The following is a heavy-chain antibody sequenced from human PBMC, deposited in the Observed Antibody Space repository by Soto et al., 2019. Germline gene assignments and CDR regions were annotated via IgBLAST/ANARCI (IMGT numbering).Heavy chain of an antibody. J-gene: IGHJ4*02. CDR2: IDPSDSYS. Sequence: PREAPLVSRNASGYRVATYWITSLRPPTGKGLECMGMIDPSDSYSNYSPSFQGHVTMSVDKSISSAYLQFSSLKASDTAMYYCARHRDILSGYSAADNWGQGTQVTVS. V-gene: IGHV5-10-1*01. CDR1: GYRVATYW. D-gene: IGHD3-9*01. CDR3: ARHRDILSGYSAADN.